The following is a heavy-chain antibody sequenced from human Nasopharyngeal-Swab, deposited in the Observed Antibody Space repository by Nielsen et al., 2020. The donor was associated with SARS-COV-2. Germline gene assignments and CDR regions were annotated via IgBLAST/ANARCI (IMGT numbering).Heavy chain of an antibody. J-gene: IGHJ5*02. Sequence: REAPGKGLEWIGEINHSGSTNYNPSLKSRVTISVDTSKNQFSLKLSSVTAADTAVYYCARGSLRRYCSSTSCYASSWFDPWGQGTLVTVSS. CDR3: ARGSLRRYCSSTSCYASSWFDP. D-gene: IGHD2-2*01. V-gene: IGHV4-34*01. CDR2: INHSGST.